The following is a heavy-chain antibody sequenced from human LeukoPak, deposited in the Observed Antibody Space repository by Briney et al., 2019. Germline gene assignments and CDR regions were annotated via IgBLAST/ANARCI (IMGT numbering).Heavy chain of an antibody. CDR2: ISSSGSTI. CDR1: XXTFSXYX. D-gene: IGHD5-24*01. J-gene: IGHJ4*02. Sequence: ASXXTFSXYXXSWLRQAPGKGLEWVSYISSSGSTIYYADSVKGRFTISRDNAKNSLYLQMNSLRAEDTAVYYCARGDGYNSYYFDYWGQGTLVTVSS. CDR3: ARGDGYNSYYFDY. V-gene: IGHV3-11*01.